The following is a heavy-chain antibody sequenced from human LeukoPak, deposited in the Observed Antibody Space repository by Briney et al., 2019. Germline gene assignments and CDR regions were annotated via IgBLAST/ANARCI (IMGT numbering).Heavy chain of an antibody. V-gene: IGHV3-23*01. CDR1: GFTFSTYD. CDR3: AKFRGYSYGPIGY. Sequence: GGSLRLSCAATGFTFSTYDMSWVRQAPGKGLEWVSAISGSGGSTFYADSVKGRFTISRDNSKNTLYLQMNSLRAEDTAVYYCAKFRGYSYGPIGYWGQGTLVTVSS. J-gene: IGHJ4*02. CDR2: ISGSGGST. D-gene: IGHD5-18*01.